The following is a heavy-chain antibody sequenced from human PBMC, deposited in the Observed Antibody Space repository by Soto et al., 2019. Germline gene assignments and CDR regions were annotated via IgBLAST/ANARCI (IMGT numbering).Heavy chain of an antibody. J-gene: IGHJ4*02. CDR1: GFTFSSYS. Sequence: VQLVESGGGLVKPGGSLRLSCAASGFTFSSYSMNWVRQAPGKGLEWVSSISSSSSYIYYADSVKGRFTISRDNAKNSLYLQMNSLRAVDRAVYYCARDSCSSASCYDYWGQGTLVTVSS. V-gene: IGHV3-21*01. CDR3: ARDSCSSASCYDY. CDR2: ISSSSSYI. D-gene: IGHD2-2*01.